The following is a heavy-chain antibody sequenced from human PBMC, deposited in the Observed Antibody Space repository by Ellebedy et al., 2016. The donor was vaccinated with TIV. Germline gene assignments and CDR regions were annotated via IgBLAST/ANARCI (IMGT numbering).Heavy chain of an antibody. CDR2: INTDGTIT. Sequence: GGSLRLSCAASGFSFSTYWMFWVRQAPGKGLVWVSRINTDGTITDYADSAKGRFTISRDNAKNTLYLQMNSLRADDTAVYYCARDYWGYWGQGTLVTVSS. CDR3: ARDYWGY. J-gene: IGHJ4*02. D-gene: IGHD3-16*01. CDR1: GFSFSTYW. V-gene: IGHV3-74*01.